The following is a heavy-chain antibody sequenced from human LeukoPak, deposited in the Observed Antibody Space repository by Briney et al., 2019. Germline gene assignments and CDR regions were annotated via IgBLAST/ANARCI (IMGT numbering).Heavy chain of an antibody. CDR2: INHSGST. CDR1: GGSFSGYY. CDR3: ARRIVGATWFDP. D-gene: IGHD1-26*01. J-gene: IGHJ5*02. V-gene: IGHV4-34*01. Sequence: SETLSLTCAVYGGSFSGYYWSWIRQPPGKGLEWIGEINHSGSTNYNPSLKSRVTISVDTSKNQFSLKLSSVTAADTAVYYCARRIVGATWFDPWGQGTLVTVSS.